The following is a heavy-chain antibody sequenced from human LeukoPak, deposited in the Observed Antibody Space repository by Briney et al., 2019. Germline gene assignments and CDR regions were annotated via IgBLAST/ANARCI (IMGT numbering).Heavy chain of an antibody. CDR3: AKEKDYRVSASCDY. CDR2: VSYDGKVT. J-gene: IGHJ4*02. D-gene: IGHD3-10*01. Sequence: GGSLRLSCAASGFTFSSYAMHWVRQAPGKGLEWMAVVSYDGKVTYYADSVKGRFTISRDNSENTLYLQMTSLRGEDTALYYCAKEKDYRVSASCDYWGQGTQVTVSS. V-gene: IGHV3-30*04. CDR1: GFTFSSYA.